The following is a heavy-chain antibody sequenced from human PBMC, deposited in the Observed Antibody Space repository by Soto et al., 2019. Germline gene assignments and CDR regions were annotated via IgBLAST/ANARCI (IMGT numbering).Heavy chain of an antibody. CDR1: GGTFSNSG. J-gene: IGHJ4*02. CDR3: ARLRSDCGGGTYSGGF. D-gene: IGHD2-21*01. Sequence: QAQMVQSGAEVKKPGSSVKVSCKASGGTFSNSGVSWVRQAPGQGLEWMGGISPAFGTAHYAQRFQGRVTISAEESKTTVYMGLSNLRLDDPALYYCARLRSDCGGGTYSGGFWGQGTLVTGSS. CDR2: ISPAFGTA. V-gene: IGHV1-69*01.